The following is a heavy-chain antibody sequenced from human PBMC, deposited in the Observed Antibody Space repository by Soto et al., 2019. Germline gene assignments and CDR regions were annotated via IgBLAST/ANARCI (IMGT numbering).Heavy chain of an antibody. V-gene: IGHV4-31*03. Sequence: TLSLTCTVSGGSIISGGYYWSWILQHPGKGLEWIGYIYYSGSTYYNPSLKSRVTISVDTSKNQFSLKLSSVTAADTAVYYCARLRITMVRGVDYWGQGTLVTVSS. D-gene: IGHD3-10*01. CDR2: IYYSGST. CDR1: GGSIISGGYY. CDR3: ARLRITMVRGVDY. J-gene: IGHJ4*02.